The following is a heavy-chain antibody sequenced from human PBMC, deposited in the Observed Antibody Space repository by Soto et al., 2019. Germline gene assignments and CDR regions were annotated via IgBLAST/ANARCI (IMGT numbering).Heavy chain of an antibody. Sequence: QVQLVESGGDVVQPGRSLRLSCVASRFSFSSYAMHWVRQAPGKGLEWMTVISSDGNIKYYADSVKGRFTISRDNSKNTLYIQMNSLSAEDTALYYCASGYCVTNTCSQFGYWGQGTPVTVSS. J-gene: IGHJ4*02. D-gene: IGHD2-15*01. CDR3: ASGYCVTNTCSQFGY. CDR2: ISSDGNIK. CDR1: RFSFSSYA. V-gene: IGHV3-30-3*01.